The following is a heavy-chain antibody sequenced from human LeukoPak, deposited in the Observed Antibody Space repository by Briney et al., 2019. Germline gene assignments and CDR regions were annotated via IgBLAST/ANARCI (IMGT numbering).Heavy chain of an antibody. CDR3: ARHPGVGATTPSWFDP. J-gene: IGHJ5*02. CDR1: GYTFTGYY. Sequence: GASVKVSCKASGYTFTGYYMHWVRQAPGQGLEWMGIINPSGGSTSYAQKFQGRVTMTRDTSTSTVYMELSSLRSEGTAVYYCARHPGVGATTPSWFDPWGQGTLVTVSS. D-gene: IGHD1-26*01. V-gene: IGHV1-46*03. CDR2: INPSGGST.